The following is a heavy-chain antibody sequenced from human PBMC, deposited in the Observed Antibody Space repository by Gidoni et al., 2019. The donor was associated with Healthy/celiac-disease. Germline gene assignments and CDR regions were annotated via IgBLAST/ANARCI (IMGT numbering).Heavy chain of an antibody. CDR1: GGSISSYY. CDR3: ARDKTLDYGDYAQGWFDP. J-gene: IGHJ5*02. V-gene: IGHV4-59*01. D-gene: IGHD4-17*01. CDR2: IYYSGST. Sequence: TVAGGSISSYYWRWIRQPPGKGLEWIEYIYYSGSTNYNPSLKSRVTISVDTSKNQFSLKLSSVTAADTAVYYCARDKTLDYGDYAQGWFDPWGQGTLVTVSS.